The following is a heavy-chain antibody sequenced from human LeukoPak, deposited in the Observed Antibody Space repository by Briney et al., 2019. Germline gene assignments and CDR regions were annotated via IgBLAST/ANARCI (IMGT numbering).Heavy chain of an antibody. J-gene: IGHJ5*02. CDR1: GGSISSSNW. CDR2: IYHSGST. Sequence: SETLSLTCAVSGGSISSSNWWSWVRQPPGKGLEWIGEIYHSGSTNYNPSLKSRVTISVDKSKNQFSLKLSSVTAADTAVYYCARGGYDFWGLQNWFDPWGQGTLVTVSS. CDR3: ARGGYDFWGLQNWFDP. V-gene: IGHV4-4*02. D-gene: IGHD3-3*01.